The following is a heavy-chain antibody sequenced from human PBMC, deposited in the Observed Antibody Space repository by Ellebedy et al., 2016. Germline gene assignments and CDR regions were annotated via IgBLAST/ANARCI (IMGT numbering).Heavy chain of an antibody. CDR2: IGSSGCNL. V-gene: IGHV3-11*04. Sequence: GGSLRLSCAASGFTFSDHYMDWVRQAPGKGLEWLASIGSSGCNLNYTESVKGRLTISLDNAKNSLYLQMTSLRAEDTAVYYCARRKNFDCLDYWGQGSLVAVSS. CDR1: GFTFSDHY. J-gene: IGHJ4*02. CDR3: ARRKNFDCLDY. D-gene: IGHD3-9*01.